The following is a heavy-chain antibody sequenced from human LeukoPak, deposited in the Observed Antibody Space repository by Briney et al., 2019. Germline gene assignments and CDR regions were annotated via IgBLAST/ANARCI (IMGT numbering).Heavy chain of an antibody. CDR3: ARDFMGYSGYDFFDY. V-gene: IGHV1-2*02. Sequence: GASVKASCKASGYTFTGYYMHWVRQAPGQGLEWMGWINPNSGGTNYAQKFQGRVTMTRDTSISTAYMELSRLRSDDTAVYYCARDFMGYSGYDFFDYWGQGTLVTVSS. D-gene: IGHD5-12*01. J-gene: IGHJ4*02. CDR2: INPNSGGT. CDR1: GYTFTGYY.